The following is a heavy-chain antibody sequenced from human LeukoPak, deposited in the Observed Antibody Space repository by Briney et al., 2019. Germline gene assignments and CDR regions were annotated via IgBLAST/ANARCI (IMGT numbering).Heavy chain of an antibody. CDR3: AGARTHGGNYLYYFDY. CDR2: IIPIFGTA. V-gene: IGHV1-69*01. CDR1: GGTFSSYA. J-gene: IGHJ4*02. D-gene: IGHD1-7*01. Sequence: GASVKVSCKASGGTFSSYAISWVRQAPGQGLEWMGGIIPIFGTANYAQKFQGRVTITADESTSTAYVELSSLRSEDTAVYYCAGARTHGGNYLYYFDYWGQGTLVTVSS.